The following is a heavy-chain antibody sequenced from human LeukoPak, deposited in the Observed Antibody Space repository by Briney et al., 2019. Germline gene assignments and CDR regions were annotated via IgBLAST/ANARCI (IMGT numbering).Heavy chain of an antibody. CDR1: GFTFSTYG. CDR3: AKVMGAVTGHFDR. J-gene: IGHJ4*02. CDR2: IGGSGGST. V-gene: IGHV3-23*01. D-gene: IGHD6-19*01. Sequence: GGSLRLSCAASGFTFSTYGMTWVRQAPGKGLEWVSAIGGSGGSTYYADSVKGRFTISRDNSKNTLYLQMNSLRAEDTAIYYCAKVMGAVTGHFDRWGQGTLVTVSS.